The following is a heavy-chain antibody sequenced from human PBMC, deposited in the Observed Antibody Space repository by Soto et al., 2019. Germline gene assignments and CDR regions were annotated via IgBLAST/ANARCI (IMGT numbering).Heavy chain of an antibody. V-gene: IGHV4-59*08. CDR1: GGSISSYY. CDR3: ARHRYFWSGWTWLDP. Sequence: SETLSLTCTVSGGSISSYYWSWIRQPPGKGLEWIGYIYYSGSTNYNPSLKSRVTISVDTSKNQFSLKLSSVTAADTAVYYCARHRYFWSGWTWLDPRGKETLVPFSS. D-gene: IGHD3-3*01. CDR2: IYYSGST. J-gene: IGHJ5*02.